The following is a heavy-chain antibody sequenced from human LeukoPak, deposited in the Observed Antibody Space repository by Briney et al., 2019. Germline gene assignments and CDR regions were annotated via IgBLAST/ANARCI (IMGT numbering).Heavy chain of an antibody. V-gene: IGHV1-69*05. J-gene: IGHJ5*02. Sequence: SVKVSCKASGYTFTGYYMHWVRQAPGQGLEWMGGIIPIFGTANYAQEFQGRVTITRDTSASTAYMELSSLRSEDMAVYYCARGGITMVREPFDPWGQGTLVTVSS. D-gene: IGHD3-10*01. CDR3: ARGGITMVREPFDP. CDR1: GYTFTGYY. CDR2: IIPIFGTA.